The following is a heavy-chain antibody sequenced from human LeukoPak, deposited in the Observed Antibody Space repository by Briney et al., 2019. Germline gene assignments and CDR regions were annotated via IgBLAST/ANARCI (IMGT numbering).Heavy chain of an antibody. CDR3: ARHLQWLIRLDY. Sequence: SETLSLTCTVSGGSLSSSSNYWGWIRQPPGNGLEWIGSIYYGGSTYSNPSLKCRVTISVDTSKKNFSLKLSSVTAADTAVYYCARHLQWLIRLDYWGQGTLVTVSS. D-gene: IGHD6-19*01. CDR1: GGSLSSSSNY. CDR2: IYYGGST. J-gene: IGHJ4*02. V-gene: IGHV4-39*01.